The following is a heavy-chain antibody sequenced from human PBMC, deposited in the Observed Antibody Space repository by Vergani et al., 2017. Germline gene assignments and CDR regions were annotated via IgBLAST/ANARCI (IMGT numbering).Heavy chain of an antibody. CDR3: ARAPFFTMVRGTGGTYFDY. CDR2: INHSGRT. V-gene: IGHV4-34*01. CDR1: GGSFRGYY. J-gene: IGHJ4*02. Sequence: QVQLQRWGAGLLKPSETLSLPCAVYGGSFRGYYWSWIRQPPGKGLEWIGEINHSGRTNYNPSLKSRVTISVDTSKNQFSLKLSSVTAADTAVYYCARAPFFTMVRGTGGTYFDYWGQGTLVTVSS. D-gene: IGHD3-10*01.